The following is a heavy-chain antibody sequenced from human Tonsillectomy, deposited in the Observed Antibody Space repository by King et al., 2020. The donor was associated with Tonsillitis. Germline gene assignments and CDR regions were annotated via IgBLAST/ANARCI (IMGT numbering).Heavy chain of an antibody. CDR2: INHSGST. J-gene: IGHJ2*01. V-gene: IGHV4-34*01. D-gene: IGHD3-3*01. CDR3: ARGADRVRKRYFDL. CDR1: GVSFSGYY. Sequence: VQLQQWGAGLLKPSETLSLTCAVYGVSFSGYYWSWIRQPPGKGLEWIGEINHSGSTNYNPSLKSRVTISVDTSKNQFSLKLSSVTAADTAVYYCARGADRVRKRYFDLWGRGTLVTVSS.